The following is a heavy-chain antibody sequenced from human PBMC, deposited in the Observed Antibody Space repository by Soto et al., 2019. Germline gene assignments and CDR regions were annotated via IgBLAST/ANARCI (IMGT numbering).Heavy chain of an antibody. V-gene: IGHV1-69*13. D-gene: IGHD3-10*01. CDR3: ARDLRYYGSGSLDY. Sequence: SVKVSCKASGGTFSSYAISWVRQAPGQGLEWMGGIIPIFGTANYAQKFQGRVTITADESTSTAYMELSSLRSEDTAVYYCARDLRYYGSGSLDYWGQGTLVTVSS. J-gene: IGHJ4*02. CDR2: IIPIFGTA. CDR1: GGTFSSYA.